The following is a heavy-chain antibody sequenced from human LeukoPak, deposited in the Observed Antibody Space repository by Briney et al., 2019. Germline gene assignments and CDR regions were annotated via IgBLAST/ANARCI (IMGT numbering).Heavy chain of an antibody. D-gene: IGHD5-18*01. Sequence: GGSLRLSCAASGFTFSSYGMHWVRQAPGKGLEWVAVISYDGSNKYYADSVKGRFTISRDNSKNTLYLQMNSLRAKDTAVYYCAKTGEEYSYGRYYFDYWGQGTLVTVSS. V-gene: IGHV3-30*18. CDR2: ISYDGSNK. J-gene: IGHJ4*02. CDR3: AKTGEEYSYGRYYFDY. CDR1: GFTFSSYG.